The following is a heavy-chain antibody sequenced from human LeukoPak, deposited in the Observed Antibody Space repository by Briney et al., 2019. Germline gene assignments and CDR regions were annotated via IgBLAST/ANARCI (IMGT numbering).Heavy chain of an antibody. J-gene: IGHJ3*01. CDR3: VKCSASYYNDAFDV. D-gene: IGHD3-10*02. V-gene: IGHV3-23*01. Sequence: QAGGSLRLSCAASGFTFSSYAMNWVRQAPGKGLEWVSFIRGGGAGTRYADPVKGRFTISRDNSKNTLYLQMNSLRVEDTATYYCVKCSASYYNDAFDVWGQGTMVTVSS. CDR1: GFTFSSYA. CDR2: IRGGGAGT.